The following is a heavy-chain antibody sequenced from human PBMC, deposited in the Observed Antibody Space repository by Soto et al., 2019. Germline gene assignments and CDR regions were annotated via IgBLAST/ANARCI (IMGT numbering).Heavy chain of an antibody. J-gene: IGHJ5*02. CDR1: GFTVSSNY. CDR2: IYSGGST. CDR3: ATGWDPNWFDP. D-gene: IGHD1-26*01. V-gene: IGHV3-66*01. Sequence: EVRLVESGGGLVQPGGSLRLSCAASGFTVSSNYMSWVRQAPGKGLEWVSLIYSGGSTYYADSVKGRFTISRDNSMNTLYLQMNRLRAEDTAVYYCATGWDPNWFDPWGQGTLVTVSS.